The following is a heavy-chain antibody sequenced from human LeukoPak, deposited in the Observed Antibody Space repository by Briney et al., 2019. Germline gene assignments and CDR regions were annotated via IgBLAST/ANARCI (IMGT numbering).Heavy chain of an antibody. D-gene: IGHD2-21*01. CDR2: IYHSGST. CDR3: ASRTPQRAYYFDY. J-gene: IGHJ4*02. V-gene: IGHV4-38-2*02. Sequence: SETLSLTCTVSGYSISSGYYWGWIRQPPGKGLEWIGSIYHSGSTYYNPSLKSRVTISVDTSKNQFSLKLSSVTAADTAVYYCASRTPQRAYYFDYWGQGTLVTVSS. CDR1: GYSISSGYY.